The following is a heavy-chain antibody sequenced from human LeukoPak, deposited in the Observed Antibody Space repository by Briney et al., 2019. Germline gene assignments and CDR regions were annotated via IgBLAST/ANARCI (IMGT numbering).Heavy chain of an antibody. CDR3: ARGGHYDSSGYNFFY. J-gene: IGHJ4*02. V-gene: IGHV3-53*01. Sequence: PGGSLRLSCAASGINVSTNYMAWVRQAPGQGPELVSVIYSGGSTYYADSVKGRFTISRDNSKNTLYLQMNSLRAEDTAVYYCARGGHYDSSGYNFFYWGQGTLVTVSS. CDR2: IYSGGST. D-gene: IGHD3-22*01. CDR1: GINVSTNY.